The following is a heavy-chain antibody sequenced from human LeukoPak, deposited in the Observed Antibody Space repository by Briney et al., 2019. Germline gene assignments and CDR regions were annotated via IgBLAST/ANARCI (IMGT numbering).Heavy chain of an antibody. CDR2: IIPIFGTA. CDR3: ARGGSSSWYSYYYYYMDV. D-gene: IGHD6-13*01. J-gene: IGHJ6*03. Sequence: GASVKVSCKASGYTFTSYGISWVRQAPGQGLEWMGGIIPIFGTANYAQKFQGRVTITADESTSTAYMELSSLRSEDTAVYYCARGGSSSWYSYYYYYMDVWGKGTTVTISS. CDR1: GYTFTSYG. V-gene: IGHV1-69*13.